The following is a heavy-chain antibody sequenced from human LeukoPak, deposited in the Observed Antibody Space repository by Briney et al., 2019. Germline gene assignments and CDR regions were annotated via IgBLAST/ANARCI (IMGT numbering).Heavy chain of an antibody. CDR2: IYHSGST. Sequence: SEILSLTCTVSGYSISSGYYWGWIRQPPGKGLEWIGSIYHSGSTYYNPSLKSRVTISVDTSKNQFSLKLSSVTAADTAVYYCARFPSESSGAYYDYFLHWGPGTLVAVSS. CDR3: ARFPSESSGAYYDYFLH. D-gene: IGHD2-21*01. V-gene: IGHV4-38-2*02. CDR1: GYSISSGYY. J-gene: IGHJ1*01.